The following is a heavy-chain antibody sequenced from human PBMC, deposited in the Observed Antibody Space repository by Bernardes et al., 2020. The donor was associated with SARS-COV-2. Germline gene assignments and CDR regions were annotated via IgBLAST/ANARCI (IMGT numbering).Heavy chain of an antibody. D-gene: IGHD3-22*01. V-gene: IGHV4-59*01. CDR3: ARLTGYYPYYYYYGMDV. CDR2: IYYSGST. Sequence: TLSLTCTVSGGSISSYYWSWIRQPPGKGLEWIGYIYYSGSTNYNPSLKSRVTISVDTSKNQFSLKLSSVTAADTAVYYCARLTGYYPYYYYYGMDVWGQGTTVTVSS. CDR1: GGSISSYY. J-gene: IGHJ6*02.